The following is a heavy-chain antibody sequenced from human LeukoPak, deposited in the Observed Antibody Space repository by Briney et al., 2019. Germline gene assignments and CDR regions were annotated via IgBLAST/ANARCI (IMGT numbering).Heavy chain of an antibody. V-gene: IGHV3-53*01. CDR3: ARPPPEGDAFDI. CDR2: IYSAGDT. CDR1: GFTVSSNY. J-gene: IGHJ3*02. Sequence: GGSLRLSCAASGFTVSSNYMSWVRQAPGKGLEWVSVIYSAGDTSYADSVKGRFTISRDNSKNTLYLQMDSLRAEDTAVYYCARPPPEGDAFDIWGQGTMVTVSS.